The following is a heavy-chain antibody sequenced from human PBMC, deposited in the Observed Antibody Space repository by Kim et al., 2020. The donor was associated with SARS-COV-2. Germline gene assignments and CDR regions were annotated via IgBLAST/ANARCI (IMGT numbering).Heavy chain of an antibody. J-gene: IGHJ6*02. CDR3: ARSSAVSYYGMDV. V-gene: IGHV1-45*02. CDR1: GYTFTYRY. CDR2: ITPFNGNT. D-gene: IGHD6-19*01. Sequence: SVKVSCKASGYTFTYRYLHWVRQAPGQAFEWMGWITPFNGNTNYAQKFQDRVTITRDRSMSTAYMELSSLRSEDTAMYYCARSSAVSYYGMDVWGQWTTVTVSS.